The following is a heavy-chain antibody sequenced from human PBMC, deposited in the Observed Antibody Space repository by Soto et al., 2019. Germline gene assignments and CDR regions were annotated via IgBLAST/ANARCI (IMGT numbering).Heavy chain of an antibody. CDR2: VYPGDSDT. V-gene: IGHV5-51*01. CDR3: TNHDAGGGAVDY. J-gene: IGHJ4*02. CDR1: GYSFTGYW. Sequence: GESLKISCKASGYSFTGYWIGWVRQMPGKGLEWMGIVYPGDSDTRYSPSFEGQVTISADKAVTTAYLQWSSLKASDSAIYYCTNHDAGGGAVDYGGQGTLVTASS. D-gene: IGHD3-16*01.